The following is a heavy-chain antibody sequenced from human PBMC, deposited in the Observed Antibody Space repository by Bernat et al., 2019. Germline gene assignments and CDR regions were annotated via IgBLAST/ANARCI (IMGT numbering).Heavy chain of an antibody. J-gene: IGHJ4*02. V-gene: IGHV3-74*01. CDR3: ARSRGAWVDY. CDR1: GFSFSGYW. CDR2: INSEGSST. D-gene: IGHD2-21*02. Sequence: EVQLVESGGGLVQPGGSLRLSCASSGFSFSGYWMHWVRQDPGKGLVWVSRINSEGSSTNYADSVKGRFTISRDNAKNTLYLQMNSLRAEDTAVYYCARSRGAWVDYWGQGPLVTVS.